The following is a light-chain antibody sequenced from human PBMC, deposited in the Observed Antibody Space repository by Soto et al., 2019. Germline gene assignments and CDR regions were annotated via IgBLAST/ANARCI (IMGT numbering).Light chain of an antibody. V-gene: IGKV1-9*01. CDR3: QQLDSYHTWT. CDR1: QGISSY. Sequence: DIQLTQSPSFLSASVGDRVTITCRASQGISSYLAWYQQKPGKAPKLLIYAASTLQSGVPSRFSGSGSGTEFTHTISSLQPEDFATYYCQQLDSYHTWTFGQGTKVEIK. J-gene: IGKJ1*01. CDR2: AAS.